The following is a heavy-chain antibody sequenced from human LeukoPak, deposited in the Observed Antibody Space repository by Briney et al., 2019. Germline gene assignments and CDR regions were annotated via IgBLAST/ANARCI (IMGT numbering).Heavy chain of an antibody. J-gene: IGHJ4*01. CDR1: GFAFLNYG. Sequence: GGSLRLSCAASGFAFLNYGMSWVRQAPGKGLEWVSAISGSGVTTYYAGSVKGRFTISRDNSKNTLYLQMNSVRSEDTALYYCAKPSGSGVDYWGQGTRVTVSS. CDR2: ISGSGVTT. D-gene: IGHD1-26*01. V-gene: IGHV3-23*01. CDR3: AKPSGSGVDY.